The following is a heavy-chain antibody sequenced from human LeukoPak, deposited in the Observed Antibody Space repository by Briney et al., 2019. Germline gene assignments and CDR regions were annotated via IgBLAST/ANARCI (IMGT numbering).Heavy chain of an antibody. CDR3: ARLYGNYQNYFDY. D-gene: IGHD1-7*01. Sequence: SETLSLTCVVYGGSFSGYYWSWIRQPPGKGLEWVGHMYYRGNTFYNPSLKSRVTISVDTSKNQFSLKLRSVTAADTAVYYCARLYGNYQNYFDYWGQGTLVTVSS. CDR2: MYYRGNT. J-gene: IGHJ4*02. CDR1: GGSFSGYY. V-gene: IGHV4-34*01.